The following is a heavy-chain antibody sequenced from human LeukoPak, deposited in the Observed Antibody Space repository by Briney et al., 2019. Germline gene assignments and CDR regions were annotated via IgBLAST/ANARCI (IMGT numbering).Heavy chain of an antibody. CDR3: AKSDRFRVHCSSTSCYGWYFDL. V-gene: IGHV3-23*01. D-gene: IGHD2-2*01. J-gene: IGHJ2*01. CDR1: GFKFSSFS. Sequence: GGSLRLSCTASGFKFSSFSMNWARQAPGKGLEWVSAISGSGGSTYYADSVRGRFTISRDNSKNTLYLQMNSLRAEDTAVYYCAKSDRFRVHCSSTSCYGWYFDLWGRGTLVTVSS. CDR2: ISGSGGST.